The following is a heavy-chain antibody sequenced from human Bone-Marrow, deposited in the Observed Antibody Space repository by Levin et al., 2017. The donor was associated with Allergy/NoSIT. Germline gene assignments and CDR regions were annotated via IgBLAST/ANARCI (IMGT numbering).Heavy chain of an antibody. D-gene: IGHD2/OR15-2a*01. Sequence: GGSLRLSCAASGFSFSSYWMSWVRQAPGKGLEWVASIKQDGSERTYADSVKGRFTISRDTAKNSVYLQMNSLRAEDTAVYFCARERNRFFDTWGQGILVTVSS. V-gene: IGHV3-7*01. CDR1: GFSFSSYW. CDR2: IKQDGSER. CDR3: ARERNRFFDT. J-gene: IGHJ4*02.